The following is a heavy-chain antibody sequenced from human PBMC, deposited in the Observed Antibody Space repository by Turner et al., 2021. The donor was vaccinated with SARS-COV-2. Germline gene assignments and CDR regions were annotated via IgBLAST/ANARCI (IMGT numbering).Heavy chain of an antibody. Sequence: EVQLLESGGGLVQPGGSLSLSCAASGFIFNNYAMSWVRQAPGKGLEWVAAISGSGGNTYYADSAKGRFTISRDNSKNTQYLQMDSLRTEDRAVYYCARDLIYYGMDVWGQGTTVTVSS. CDR1: GFIFNNYA. CDR2: ISGSGGNT. CDR3: ARDLIYYGMDV. V-gene: IGHV3-23*01. J-gene: IGHJ6*02.